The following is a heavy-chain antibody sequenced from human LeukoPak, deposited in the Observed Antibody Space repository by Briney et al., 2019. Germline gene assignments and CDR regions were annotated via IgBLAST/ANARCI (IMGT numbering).Heavy chain of an antibody. J-gene: IGHJ3*02. V-gene: IGHV4-61*02. Sequence: SQTLSLTCTVSGGSISSGYYYWSWIRQPAGRGLEWIGRIFTSGSTYYNPSLKSRVTISVDTSKNQFSLKLSSVTAADTAVYYCVESSGYYPHAFDIWGQGTMVTVSS. CDR3: VESSGYYPHAFDI. CDR1: GGSISSGYYY. D-gene: IGHD3-22*01. CDR2: IFTSGST.